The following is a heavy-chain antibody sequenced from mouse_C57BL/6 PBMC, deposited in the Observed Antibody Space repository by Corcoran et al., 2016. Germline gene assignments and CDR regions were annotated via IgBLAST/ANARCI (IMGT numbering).Heavy chain of an antibody. V-gene: IGHV1-26*01. Sequence: EVQLQQSGPELVKPGASVKISCKASGYTFTDYYMNWVKQSHGKSLEWIGDINPNNGGTSYNQKFKGKATLTVDKSSSTAYMELRSLTSEDSAVYYCAVDYYGNYWGQGTTLTVSS. D-gene: IGHD1-1*01. CDR2: INPNNGGT. CDR3: AVDYYGNY. CDR1: GYTFTDYY. J-gene: IGHJ2*01.